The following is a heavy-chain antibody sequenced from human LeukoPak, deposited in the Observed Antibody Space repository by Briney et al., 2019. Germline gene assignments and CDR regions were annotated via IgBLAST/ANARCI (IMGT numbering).Heavy chain of an antibody. CDR3: ARDGYSSWSGY. Sequence: ASVKVSCKASGYTFTSYGVSWVRQAPGQGLEWMGWISAYNGNSNYAQKFQGRVTMTTDTSTSTAYMELRSLRSDDPAVYYCARDGYSSWSGYWGQGTLVTVSS. CDR1: GYTFTSYG. J-gene: IGHJ4*02. D-gene: IGHD6-19*01. CDR2: ISAYNGNS. V-gene: IGHV1-18*04.